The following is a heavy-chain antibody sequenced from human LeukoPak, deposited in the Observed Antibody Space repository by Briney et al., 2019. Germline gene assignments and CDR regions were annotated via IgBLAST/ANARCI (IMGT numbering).Heavy chain of an antibody. Sequence: GGSLRLSCAGSGYTFSSYWMSWVRQAPGKGLEWVANINQDGSKKDYVDSVKGRFTISRDNAKNLLYLQMNSLRAEDTAVYYCARDSDYDFWSGYPEYYYYYMDVWGKGTTVTVSS. J-gene: IGHJ6*03. CDR2: INQDGSKK. CDR1: GYTFSSYW. V-gene: IGHV3-7*01. CDR3: ARDSDYDFWSGYPEYYYYYMDV. D-gene: IGHD3-3*01.